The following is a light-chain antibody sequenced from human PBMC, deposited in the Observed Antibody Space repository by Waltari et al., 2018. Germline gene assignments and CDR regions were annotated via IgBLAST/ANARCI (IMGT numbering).Light chain of an antibody. CDR1: SRDVRGYTY. CDR2: DVN. J-gene: IGLJ3*02. CDR3: SSFTRTNSWV. Sequence: HSALAQPASVSGSPGQSITLSCTGTSRDVRGYTYVSWYQQHPGKAPRLMIYDVNNRPSGVSNRFSGSKSGNTASLTISGLQAEDEADYYCSSFTRTNSWVFGGGTKLTVL. V-gene: IGLV2-14*03.